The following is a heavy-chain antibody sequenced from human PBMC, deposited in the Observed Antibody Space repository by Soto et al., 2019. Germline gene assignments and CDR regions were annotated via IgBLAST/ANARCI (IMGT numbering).Heavy chain of an antibody. CDR3: AHNHLYPSPYGSGSDNWFDP. Sequence: QITLKESGPTLVKPTQTLTLTCTFSGFSLSTSGVGVGWIRQPPGKALEWLALIYWDDDKRYSPSLKSRLTLTTDTSKNQVVLTMTNMDPVDTATYYCAHNHLYPSPYGSGSDNWFDPWGQGTLVTVSS. J-gene: IGHJ5*02. CDR2: IYWDDDK. CDR1: GFSLSTSGVG. D-gene: IGHD3-10*01. V-gene: IGHV2-5*02.